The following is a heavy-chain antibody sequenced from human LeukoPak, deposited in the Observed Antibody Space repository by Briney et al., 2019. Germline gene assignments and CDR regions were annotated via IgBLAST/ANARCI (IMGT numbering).Heavy chain of an antibody. J-gene: IGHJ5*02. CDR3: ANSAVAGARKRFDP. CDR2: ISGSGGIT. CDR1: GFIFSSYA. D-gene: IGHD6-19*01. V-gene: IGHV3-23*01. Sequence: GGSLRLSCAPSGFIFSSYAMSWVRQAPGKGLEWVSAISGSGGITYYADSVKGRFTITRDNTKNTLYLQMNSLRAEDAAVYYCANSAVAGARKRFDPWGQGTLVTVSS.